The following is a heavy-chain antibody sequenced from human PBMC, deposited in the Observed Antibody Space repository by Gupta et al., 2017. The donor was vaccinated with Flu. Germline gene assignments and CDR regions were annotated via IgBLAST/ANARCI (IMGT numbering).Heavy chain of an antibody. CDR2: IWHDGSNN. D-gene: IGHD1-20*01. Sequence: SRFGMHWVRQAPGKGLELVASIWHDGSNNNYADSVKGRFTISRDNSKNTLYIQMNSLRAEDTAVYYCARISGNWRIYYMDVWGRGTTVTVSS. CDR1: SRFG. J-gene: IGHJ6*03. V-gene: IGHV3-33*01. CDR3: ARISGNWRIYYMDV.